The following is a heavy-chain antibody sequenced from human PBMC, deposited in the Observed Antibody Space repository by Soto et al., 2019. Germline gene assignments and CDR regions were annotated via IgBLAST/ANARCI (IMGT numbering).Heavy chain of an antibody. V-gene: IGHV4-59*02. Sequence: SETLSLTCTVSGASVSDGYWSWIRQPPGKGLEWIGFMYFGGSFNYNPSLSSRVALSVETSKNQFSLKMSSVTAADTAVYYCARDWNGYNYYYGMDVWGQGTTVTVSS. CDR3: ARDWNGYNYYYGMDV. D-gene: IGHD5-12*01. J-gene: IGHJ6*02. CDR1: GASVSDGY. CDR2: MYFGGSF.